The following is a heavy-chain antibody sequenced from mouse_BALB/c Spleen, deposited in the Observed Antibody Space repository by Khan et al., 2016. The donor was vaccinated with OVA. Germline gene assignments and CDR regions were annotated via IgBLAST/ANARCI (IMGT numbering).Heavy chain of an antibody. Sequence: EVKLEESGPGLVKPSQSLSLTCTVTGYSITSDYAWNWIRQFPGNKLEWMGYISYSGRTSYNPSLKSRISITRATSKHQFFLQLNSVTTDEKATNYCARSVTITTVVATDFDYWGQGTSHTVSS. J-gene: IGHJ2*02. D-gene: IGHD1-1*01. V-gene: IGHV3-2*02. CDR2: ISYSGRT. CDR1: GYSITSDYA. CDR3: ARSVTITTVVATDFDY.